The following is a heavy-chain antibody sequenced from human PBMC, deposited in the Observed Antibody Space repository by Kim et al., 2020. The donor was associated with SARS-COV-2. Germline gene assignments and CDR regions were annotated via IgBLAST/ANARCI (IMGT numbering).Heavy chain of an antibody. CDR3: AKRLYSTGWYEDY. Sequence: GGSLRLSCAASGFTFRSHAMSWVRQAPRKGLEWVSGISPGGGSTYHADSVKGRFTISRDNSLNMVYLEMNRLRAEDTAVYYCAKRLYSTGWYEDYWGQGTLVTVSS. V-gene: IGHV3-23*01. CDR2: ISPGGGST. J-gene: IGHJ4*02. CDR1: GFTFRSHA. D-gene: IGHD6-19*01.